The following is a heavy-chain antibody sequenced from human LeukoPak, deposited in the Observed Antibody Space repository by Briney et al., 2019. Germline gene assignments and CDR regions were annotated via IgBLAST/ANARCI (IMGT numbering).Heavy chain of an antibody. Sequence: SETLSLTCTVSGGSIRNYYWSWIRQPPGNGLEWIGYISYSGSANYNPSLKSRVSISVDTSKNQFSLKLSSMTAADTAVYYCAGSTLIEILVYWGQGTLATVSS. V-gene: IGHV4-59*08. J-gene: IGHJ4*02. CDR3: AGSTLIEILVY. D-gene: IGHD3-22*01. CDR2: ISYSGSA. CDR1: GGSIRNYY.